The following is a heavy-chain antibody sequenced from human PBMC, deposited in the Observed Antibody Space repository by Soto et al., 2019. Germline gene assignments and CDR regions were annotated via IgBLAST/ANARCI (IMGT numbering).Heavy chain of an antibody. J-gene: IGHJ5*02. Sequence: QLQLQESGPGLVKPSETLSLTCTVSGGSISSSSYYWGWIRQPPGKGLEWIGSIYYSGSTYYNPSLKSRVNISVDTSKNKFSLKLSSVTAADTDVYYCARVGDSSWWWRWFDPWGQGTLVTVSS. D-gene: IGHD6-19*01. CDR1: GGSISSSSYY. V-gene: IGHV4-39*01. CDR3: ARVGDSSWWWRWFDP. CDR2: IYYSGST.